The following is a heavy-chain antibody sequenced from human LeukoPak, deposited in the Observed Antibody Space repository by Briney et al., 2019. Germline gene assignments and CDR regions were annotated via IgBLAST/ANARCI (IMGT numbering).Heavy chain of an antibody. CDR2: ITSSGSTI. J-gene: IGHJ3*02. CDR1: GFTFSNFY. D-gene: IGHD2-2*02. CDR3: AREYLNGFDI. Sequence: PGGSLRLSYAASGFTFSNFYMSWLRQAPGKGLEWVSYITSSGSTIDYAESVKGRFTISRDNAKNSLYLQMSSLRAEDTAVYYCAREYLNGFDIWGQGTMVTVSS. V-gene: IGHV3-11*04.